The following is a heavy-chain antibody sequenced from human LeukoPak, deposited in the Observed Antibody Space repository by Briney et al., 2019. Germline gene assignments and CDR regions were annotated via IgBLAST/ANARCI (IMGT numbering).Heavy chain of an antibody. Sequence: SETLSLTCTVSGGSVSSSGYYWGWIRQPPGKGLEWIAYIYYSGSTNYNPSLKSRVTISVDTSKNQFSLKMRSVTAADTAVYYCARDPYGMDVWGKGTTVTVPS. CDR3: ARDPYGMDV. CDR2: IYYSGST. CDR1: GGSVSSSGYY. V-gene: IGHV4-61*08. J-gene: IGHJ6*04.